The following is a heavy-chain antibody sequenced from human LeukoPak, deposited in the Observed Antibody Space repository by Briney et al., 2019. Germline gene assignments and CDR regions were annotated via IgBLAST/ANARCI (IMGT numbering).Heavy chain of an antibody. D-gene: IGHD2-2*01. CDR1: GYTLTELS. CDR3: ARWRYCSSTSCSNTYYYYGMDV. J-gene: IGHJ6*02. CDR2: FDPEDGET. Sequence: ASVKVSCKVSGYTLTELSMHWVRQAPGKGLEWMGGFDPEDGETIYAQKFQGRVTITADESTSTAYMELSSLRSEDTAVYYCARWRYCSSTSCSNTYYYYGMDVWGQGTTVTVSS. V-gene: IGHV1-24*01.